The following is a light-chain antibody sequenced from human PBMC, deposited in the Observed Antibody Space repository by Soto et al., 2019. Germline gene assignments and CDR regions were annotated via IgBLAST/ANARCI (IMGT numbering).Light chain of an antibody. Sequence: LMTHSPATRSVSPGERSTLSCRASQSISSNLAWYQQKPGQAPRLLMFRTSSRATGFPARFSGSGSGTEFNITISSMQYEDFGVYYCKQYNKWTRANFGGGKKVDIK. CDR3: KQYNKWTRAN. V-gene: IGKV3-15*01. J-gene: IGKJ4*01. CDR2: RTS. CDR1: QSISSN.